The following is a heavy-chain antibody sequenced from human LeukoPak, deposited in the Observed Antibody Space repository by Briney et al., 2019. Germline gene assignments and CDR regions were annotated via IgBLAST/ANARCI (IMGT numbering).Heavy chain of an antibody. J-gene: IGHJ3*02. D-gene: IGHD6-13*01. CDR3: ARPNFIAAAAFDI. CDR2: IYYSGST. V-gene: IGHV4-59*08. CDR1: GGSISSYY. Sequence: SETLSLTCTVSGGSISSYYWSWIRQPPGKGLEWIGYIYYSGSTNYNPSLKSRVTISVDTSKNQFSLKLSSVTAADTAVYYCARPNFIAAAAFDIWGQGTMVTVSS.